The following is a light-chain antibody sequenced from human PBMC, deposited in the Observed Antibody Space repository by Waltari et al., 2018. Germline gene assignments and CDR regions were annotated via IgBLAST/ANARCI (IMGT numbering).Light chain of an antibody. V-gene: IGLV2-14*03. J-gene: IGLJ1*01. Sequence: HSALTQPASLSGSPGQSLTIPCTGTSTDIGSSTFVSWYQQHPGKAPQVMIYHVSNRPSGVSNRFSGSKSGNTASLTISGLQPEDEADYYCASETSTTTLYVFGSGTKVTVL. CDR1: STDIGSSTF. CDR3: ASETSTTTLYV. CDR2: HVS.